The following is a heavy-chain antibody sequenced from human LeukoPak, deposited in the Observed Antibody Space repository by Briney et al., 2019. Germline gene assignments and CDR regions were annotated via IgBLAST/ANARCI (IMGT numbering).Heavy chain of an antibody. CDR1: GYTFTGYY. V-gene: IGHV1-2*02. D-gene: IGHD2-2*01. CDR2: INPNSGGT. CDR3: ALCSSTSYCLGY. J-gene: IGHJ4*02. Sequence: ASVKVSCKASGYTFTGYYMHWVRPAPGQGLEWMGWINPNSGGTNYAQKFQGRVTMTRDTSISTAYMELSRLRSDDTAVYYCALCSSTSYCLGYWGQGTLVTVSS.